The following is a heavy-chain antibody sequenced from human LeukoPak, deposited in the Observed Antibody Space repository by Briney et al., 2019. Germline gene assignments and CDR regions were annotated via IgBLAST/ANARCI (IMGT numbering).Heavy chain of an antibody. CDR3: AKGYSSSASSGRFGY. CDR2: ISGSGGST. CDR1: GFTFSTYA. Sequence: GGSLRLSCAASGFTFSTYAMGWVRQAPGKGLEWVSGISGSGGSTYYADFVDGRFTISRDNSKNTLYLQMNSLRAEDTAIYYCAKGYSSSASSGRFGYWGQGTLVTVSS. V-gene: IGHV3-23*01. D-gene: IGHD6-13*01. J-gene: IGHJ4*02.